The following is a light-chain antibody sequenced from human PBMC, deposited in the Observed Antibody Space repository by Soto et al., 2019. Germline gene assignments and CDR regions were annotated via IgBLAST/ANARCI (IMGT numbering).Light chain of an antibody. CDR3: KQYNNWPY. CDR1: QTVSRN. Sequence: EVVITQSPGTLSVSPVGRATLSFSASQTVSRNLAWYQQRPGQAPRLLIYDISNRAAGVPARFSGSGSETEFTLTIRSLQSEYFAVYFCKQYNNWPYFGQGTRRAIK. V-gene: IGKV3-15*01. J-gene: IGKJ5*01. CDR2: DIS.